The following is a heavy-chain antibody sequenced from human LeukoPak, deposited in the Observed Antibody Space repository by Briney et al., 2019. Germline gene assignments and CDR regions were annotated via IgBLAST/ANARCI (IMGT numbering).Heavy chain of an antibody. V-gene: IGHV3-74*01. D-gene: IGHD3-22*01. CDR2: INSDGSST. CDR1: GFTFSSYW. Sequence: PGGSLRLSCAASGFTFSSYWIHWVRQAPGKGLVWVSRINSDGSSTSYADSVKGRFTISRDNAKNTLYLQMNSLRAEDTAVYYCARVQESGYYDYWGQGTLVTVSS. J-gene: IGHJ4*02. CDR3: ARVQESGYYDY.